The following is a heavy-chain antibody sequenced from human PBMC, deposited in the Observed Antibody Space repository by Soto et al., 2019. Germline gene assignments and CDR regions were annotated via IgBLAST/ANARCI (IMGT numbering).Heavy chain of an antibody. D-gene: IGHD3-22*01. J-gene: IGHJ4*02. CDR1: CGSISSSSYY. Sequence: SETLSLTCTVSCGSISSSSYYWGWIRQPPGKGLEWIGSIYYSGSTYYNPSLKSRVTISVDTSKNQFSLKLSSVTAADTAVYYCARQYDTNYYDSSGYVFYFDYWGQGTLVTVS. CDR2: IYYSGST. CDR3: ARQYDTNYYDSSGYVFYFDY. V-gene: IGHV4-39*01.